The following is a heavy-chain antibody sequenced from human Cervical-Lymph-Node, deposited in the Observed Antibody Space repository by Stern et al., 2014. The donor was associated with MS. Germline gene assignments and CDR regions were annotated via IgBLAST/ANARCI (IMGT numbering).Heavy chain of an antibody. CDR1: GYNFRKSA. CDR2: INTNTGNP. V-gene: IGHV7-4-1*02. CDR3: ASRGAGEFGVSPTGS. Sequence: VHLVESGSELRKPGASVRISCKASGYNFRKSAMNWVRQAPGQGLEWMGWINTNTGNPLYAQGFTGRFVFSLDTSVSTAYLQISSLKTEDTAIYYCASRGAGEFGVSPTGSWGQGTLVTVSS. J-gene: IGHJ5*02. D-gene: IGHD2-8*01.